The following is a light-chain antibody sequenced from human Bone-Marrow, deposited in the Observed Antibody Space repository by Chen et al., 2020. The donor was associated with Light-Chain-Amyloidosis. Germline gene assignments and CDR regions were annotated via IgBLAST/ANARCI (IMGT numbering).Light chain of an antibody. J-gene: IGLJ2*01. CDR3: QSADSSGTYEVI. V-gene: IGLV3-25*03. Sequence: SYELTQPPSVSVSPGQTARITCSGEDLPTKYAYWYQQKTGQAHVLGINRDTERPSGISARFSGSSSGTTATLTISGVQAEDEADDHCQSADSSGTYEVIFGGGTKLTVL. CDR1: DLPTKY. CDR2: RDT.